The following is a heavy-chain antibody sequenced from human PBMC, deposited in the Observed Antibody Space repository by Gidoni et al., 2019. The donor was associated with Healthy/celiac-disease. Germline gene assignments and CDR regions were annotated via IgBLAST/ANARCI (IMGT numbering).Heavy chain of an antibody. CDR3: AREVTTTEDSYYYYYYMDV. CDR2: IIPILGIA. J-gene: IGHJ6*03. D-gene: IGHD4-17*01. Sequence: QVQLVQSGAEVKKPGSSVKVSCKASGGTFSSYAISWVRQAPGQGLEWMGRIIPILGIANYAQKFQGRVTITADKSTSTAYMELSSLRSEDTAVYYCAREVTTTEDSYYYYYYMDVWGKGTTVTVSS. CDR1: GGTFSSYA. V-gene: IGHV1-69*04.